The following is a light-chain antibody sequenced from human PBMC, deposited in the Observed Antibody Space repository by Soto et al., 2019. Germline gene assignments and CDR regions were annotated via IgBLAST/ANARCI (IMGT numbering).Light chain of an antibody. Sequence: DIQMTQSPSSLSASVGDRVTIICRASQSITNYLSWYQRKPGTAPKVLIYHASNLQSGVPSRFSGSGSGTEFTLTISSLQPDDFATYHCQQYNSYSFGQGTKVEIK. CDR3: QQYNSYS. CDR1: QSITNY. J-gene: IGKJ1*01. CDR2: HAS. V-gene: IGKV1-5*02.